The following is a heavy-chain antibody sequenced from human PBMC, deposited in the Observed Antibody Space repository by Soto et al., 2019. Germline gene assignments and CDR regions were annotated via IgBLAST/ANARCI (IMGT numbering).Heavy chain of an antibody. Sequence: GDSVKVSCKASGYTFTSYDINWVRQATGQGLEWMGWMNPNSGNRGYAQKFQGRVTMTRNTSISTAYMELSSLRSEDTAVYYCARTASNYDFCSGYSFDICGQGKMVTVSS. CDR3: ARTASNYDFCSGYSFDI. D-gene: IGHD3-3*01. J-gene: IGHJ3*02. CDR2: MNPNSGNR. CDR1: GYTFTSYD. V-gene: IGHV1-8*01.